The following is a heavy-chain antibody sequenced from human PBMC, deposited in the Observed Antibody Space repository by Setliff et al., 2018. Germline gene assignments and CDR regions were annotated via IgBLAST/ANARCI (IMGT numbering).Heavy chain of an antibody. Sequence: PGGSLRLSCAASGFTFSNAWMSWVRQAPGKGLEWVGRIKSKTDGGTTDYAAPVKGRFTISRDDSKNTLYLQMNGLKTEDTAVYYCTTAPLAAASTCWGQGTLVTVSS. D-gene: IGHD6-13*01. CDR2: IKSKTDGGTT. J-gene: IGHJ4*02. CDR1: GFTFSNAW. CDR3: TTAPLAAASTC. V-gene: IGHV3-15*01.